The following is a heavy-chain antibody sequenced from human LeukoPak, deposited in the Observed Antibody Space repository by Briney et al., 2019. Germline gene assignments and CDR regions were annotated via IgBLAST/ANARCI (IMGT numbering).Heavy chain of an antibody. CDR3: ARGTSRTTDLVAFDY. CDR1: GRPFSGYY. V-gene: IGHV4-34*01. Sequence: SETLSLTCAVYGRPFSGYYWSWIRQPPGKGLEWIGEINHSGSTNYNPSLKSRVTISVDTSKNQFSLKLSSVTAADTAVYYCARGTSRTTDLVAFDYWGQGTLVTVSS. CDR2: INHSGST. D-gene: IGHD1-1*01. J-gene: IGHJ4*02.